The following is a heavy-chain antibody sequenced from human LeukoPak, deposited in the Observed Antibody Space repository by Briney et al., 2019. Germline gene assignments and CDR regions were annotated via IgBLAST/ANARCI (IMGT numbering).Heavy chain of an antibody. CDR3: AREEPTHSYCGGDCYLTGGFDY. J-gene: IGHJ4*02. CDR2: IYYSGST. D-gene: IGHD2-21*02. CDR1: GGSISSGGYY. Sequence: SQTLSLTCTVSGGSISSGGYYWSWIRQHPGKGLEWIGYIYYSGSTYYNPSPKSRVTISVDTSKNQFSLKLSSVTAADTAVYYCAREEPTHSYCGGDCYLTGGFDYWGQGTLVTVSS. V-gene: IGHV4-31*03.